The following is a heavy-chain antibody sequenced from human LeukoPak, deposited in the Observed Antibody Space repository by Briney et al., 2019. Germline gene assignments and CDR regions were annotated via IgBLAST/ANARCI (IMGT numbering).Heavy chain of an antibody. D-gene: IGHD2-2*02. J-gene: IGHJ4*02. V-gene: IGHV1-2*06. CDR1: GYTFTGYY. CDR2: INPNSGGT. Sequence: GASVKVSCKASGYTFTGYYMHWVRQAPGQGLEWMGRINPNSGGTNYAQKFQGRVTMTRDTSISTAYMELSRLRSDDTAVYYCARPVVPAAIYFDYWGQGTLVTVSS. CDR3: ARPVVPAAIYFDY.